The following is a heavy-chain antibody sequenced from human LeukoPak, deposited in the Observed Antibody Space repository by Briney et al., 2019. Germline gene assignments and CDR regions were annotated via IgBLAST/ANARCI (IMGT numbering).Heavy chain of an antibody. J-gene: IGHJ6*03. CDR2: INPSGGST. V-gene: IGHV1-46*01. CDR3: ARDQYYDFWSGSSYYMDV. CDR1: GYTFTSYY. D-gene: IGHD3-3*01. Sequence: ASLRVSCTASGYTFTSYYMLWVRQAPGQGLEWMGIINPSGGSTSYAQKFQGRVTMTRHMSTSTVYMELSSLRSEDTAVYYCARDQYYDFWSGSSYYMDVWGKGTTVTVSS.